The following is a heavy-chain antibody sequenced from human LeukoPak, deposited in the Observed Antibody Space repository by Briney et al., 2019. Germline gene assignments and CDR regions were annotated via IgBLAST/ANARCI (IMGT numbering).Heavy chain of an antibody. Sequence: GGSLRLSCTASGFTFGDYAMSWFRQAPGKGLEWVGFIRSKAYGGTTEYAASVKGRFTISRDDSKSIAYLQMNSLKTEDTAVYYCTRVDSSSPVSFDYWGQGTLVTVSS. D-gene: IGHD6-6*01. CDR1: GFTFGDYA. CDR2: IRSKAYGGTT. V-gene: IGHV3-49*03. CDR3: TRVDSSSPVSFDY. J-gene: IGHJ4*02.